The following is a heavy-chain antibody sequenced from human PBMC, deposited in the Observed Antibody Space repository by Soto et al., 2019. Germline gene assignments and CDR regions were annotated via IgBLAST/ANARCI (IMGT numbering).Heavy chain of an antibody. J-gene: IGHJ3*02. CDR1: GYSFTSYW. Sequence: PGESLKISCKGSGYSFTSYWISWVRQMPGKGLEWMGRIDPSDSYTNYSPSFQGHVTISADKSISTAYLQWSSLKASDTAMYYCARQYCSSTSCYNGHDAFDIWGQGTMVTVS. CDR3: ARQYCSSTSCYNGHDAFDI. CDR2: IDPSDSYT. D-gene: IGHD2-2*02. V-gene: IGHV5-10-1*01.